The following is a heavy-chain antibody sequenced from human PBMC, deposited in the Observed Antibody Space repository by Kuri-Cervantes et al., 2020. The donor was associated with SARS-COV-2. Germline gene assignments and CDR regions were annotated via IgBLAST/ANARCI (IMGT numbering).Heavy chain of an antibody. D-gene: IGHD4-17*01. CDR2: IYTTGNT. CDR3: AKEGIGLRRYTMDI. J-gene: IGHJ6*02. CDR1: GSAIRSGSNY. Sequence: SETLSLTCTVSGSAIRSGSNYWSWIRQPAGKGLEWIGRIYTTGNTKYNPSLRNRVAISVDSSKNQFSLQLSSVTAADTALYYCAKEGIGLRRYTMDIWGHGTTVTVSS. V-gene: IGHV4-61*02.